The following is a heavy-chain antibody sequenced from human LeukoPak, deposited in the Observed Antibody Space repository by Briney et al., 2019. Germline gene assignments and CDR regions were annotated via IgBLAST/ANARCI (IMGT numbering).Heavy chain of an antibody. Sequence: PSETLSLTCAVYGGSFSGYYWSWIRQPPGKGLEWIGEINHSGSTNFNPSLKSRVTISIDTSKNQFSLNLRSVIAADTAVYYCARLGYTYGYMGEKYYYYYMDVWGRGTPVTVSS. D-gene: IGHD5-18*01. CDR2: INHSGST. CDR1: GGSFSGYY. CDR3: ARLGYTYGYMGEKYYYYYMDV. V-gene: IGHV4-34*01. J-gene: IGHJ6*03.